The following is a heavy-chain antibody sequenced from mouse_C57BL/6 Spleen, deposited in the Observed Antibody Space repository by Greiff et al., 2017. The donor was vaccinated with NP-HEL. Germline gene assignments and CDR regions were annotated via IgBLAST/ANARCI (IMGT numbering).Heavy chain of an antibody. V-gene: IGHV1-69*01. CDR2: IDPSDSYT. Sequence: QVQLQQPGAELVMPGASVKLSCKASGYTFTSYWMHWVKQRPGQGLEWIGEIDPSDSYTNYNQKFKGKSTLTVDKSSSTAYMQLSSLTSEDSAVYYCARRIYYYGSSSWYAMDYWGQGTSVTGSS. J-gene: IGHJ4*01. D-gene: IGHD1-1*01. CDR3: ARRIYYYGSSSWYAMDY. CDR1: GYTFTSYW.